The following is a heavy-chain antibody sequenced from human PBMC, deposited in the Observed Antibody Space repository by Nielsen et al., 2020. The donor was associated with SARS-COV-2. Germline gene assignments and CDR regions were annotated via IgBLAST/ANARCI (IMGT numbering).Heavy chain of an antibody. J-gene: IGHJ3*01. CDR2: FSASGGST. CDR1: GFTFNNYA. V-gene: IGHV3-23*01. D-gene: IGHD3-10*01. CDR3: AKDGVVRGDALEL. Sequence: GESLKISCAASGFTFNNYAMAWVPRAPGRGLQWVTGFSASGGSTYYTDSVKGRFSISRDNSKNTLFLQMHSLRVEDTALYYCAKDGVVRGDALELWGQGTMVTVSS.